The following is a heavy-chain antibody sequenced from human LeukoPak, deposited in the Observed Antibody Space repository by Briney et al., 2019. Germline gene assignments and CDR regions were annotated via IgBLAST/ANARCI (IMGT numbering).Heavy chain of an antibody. CDR2: IYYSGST. CDR3: ARAKYSSGWYDY. Sequence: SETLSLTCTVSGGSISSYYWSWIRQPPGKGLEWIGYIYYSGSTNYNPSLKSRVTISVDTSKNQFSLKLSSVTAADTAVYCCARAKYSSGWYDYWGQGTLVTVSS. J-gene: IGHJ4*02. V-gene: IGHV4-59*01. CDR1: GGSISSYY. D-gene: IGHD6-19*01.